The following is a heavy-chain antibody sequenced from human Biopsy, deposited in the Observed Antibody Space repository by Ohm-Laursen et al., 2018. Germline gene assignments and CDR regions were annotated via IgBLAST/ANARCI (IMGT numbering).Heavy chain of an antibody. V-gene: IGHV2-5*02. CDR3: VHRRMTPSEFDY. CDR2: NYWDDDK. J-gene: IGHJ4*02. CDR1: GFSRTSRGEG. Sequence: PTETLPLTCAFSGFSRTSRGEGVGWLRQPPGKAPEWHPFNYWDDDKLYNPSLESRLTITKDTSKNQVLLIMTNMDPVDTATYFCVHRRMTPSEFDYWGQGTLVTVSS.